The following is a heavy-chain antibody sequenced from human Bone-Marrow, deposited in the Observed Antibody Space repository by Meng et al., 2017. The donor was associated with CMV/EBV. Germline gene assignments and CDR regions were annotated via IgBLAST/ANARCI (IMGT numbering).Heavy chain of an antibody. V-gene: IGHV1-2*02. CDR1: GYRFSDHY. CDR3: VRDHNWGPDY. J-gene: IGHJ4*02. CDR2: IYPNSGGT. D-gene: IGHD1-1*01. Sequence: QVQLVQSGAEVKKPGASVKVSCQTSGYRFSDHYMHWVRQAPGQGLEWMGWIYPNSGGTHYAQKFQDRVTMTRDTSISTVYMELSRLTSDDTAVYYCVRDHNWGPDYWGQGTLVTVSS.